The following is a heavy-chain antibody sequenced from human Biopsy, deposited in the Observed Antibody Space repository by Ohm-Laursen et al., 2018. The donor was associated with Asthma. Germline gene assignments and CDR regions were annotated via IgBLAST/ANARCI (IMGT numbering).Heavy chain of an antibody. D-gene: IGHD2-2*01. V-gene: IGHV1-69*13. J-gene: IGHJ4*02. Sequence: SVKVSCKSLGGTFNTYVIGWVRQAPGQRLEWIGGINSVFGTTTYPQKFQDRVTITADDSTSTVYMELSSLRSEDTAVYYCARKAGSCISRTCYSLDFWGQGTLVTVSS. CDR3: ARKAGSCISRTCYSLDF. CDR2: INSVFGTT. CDR1: GGTFNTYV.